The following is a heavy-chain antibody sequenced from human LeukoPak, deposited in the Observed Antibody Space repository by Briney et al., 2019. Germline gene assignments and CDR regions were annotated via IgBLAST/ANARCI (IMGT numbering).Heavy chain of an antibody. J-gene: IGHJ6*02. CDR2: ISYDGNNK. CDR1: GFIFSHYT. D-gene: IGHD3-10*01. Sequence: GGSLRLSCAASGFIFSHYTIHWVRQAPGKGPEWVALISYDGNNKYYADSVKGRFTISRDNSKNTLYLQMNSLRAEDTAVYYCARDLGVLYYYYYGMDVWGQGTTVTVSS. V-gene: IGHV3-30-3*01. CDR3: ARDLGVLYYYYYGMDV.